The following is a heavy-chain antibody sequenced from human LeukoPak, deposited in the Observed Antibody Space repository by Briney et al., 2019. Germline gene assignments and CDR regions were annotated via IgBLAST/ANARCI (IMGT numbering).Heavy chain of an antibody. V-gene: IGHV3-23*01. CDR2: ISGSGGST. CDR1: GFTFSSYA. Sequence: PGGSLRLSCAASGFTFSSYATSWVRQAPGKGLEWVSAISGSGGSTYYADSVKGRFTISRDNSKNTLYLQMNSLRAEDTAVYYCAKDLRNCSGGSCYSAEFDYWGQGTLVTVSS. CDR3: AKDLRNCSGGSCYSAEFDY. D-gene: IGHD2-15*01. J-gene: IGHJ4*02.